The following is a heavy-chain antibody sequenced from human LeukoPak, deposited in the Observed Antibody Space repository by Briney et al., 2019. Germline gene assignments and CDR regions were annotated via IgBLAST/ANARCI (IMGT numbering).Heavy chain of an antibody. CDR1: GDSISNGYN. V-gene: IGHV4-38-2*02. Sequence: PSETLSLTCTVSGDSISNGYNWGWFRQPPGKGLECIGSISHTGSTYYNPSLESRVTISLDTSNNQFSLELSSVTAADTAVYYCARTYINFSNYFDPWGQGSLVTVSS. CDR3: ARTYINFSNYFDP. D-gene: IGHD4-11*01. CDR2: ISHTGST. J-gene: IGHJ5*02.